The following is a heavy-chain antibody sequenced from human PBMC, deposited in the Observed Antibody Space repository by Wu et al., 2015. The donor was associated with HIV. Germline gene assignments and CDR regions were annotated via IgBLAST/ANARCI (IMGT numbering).Heavy chain of an antibody. CDR2: MNPNSGNT. CDR1: GYTFTSYD. D-gene: IGHD4-17*01. Sequence: QVQLVQSGAEVKKPGASVKVSCKASGYTFTSYDINWVRQATGQGLEWMGWMNPNSGNTGYAQKFQGRVTITRNTSISTAYMELSSLRSEDTAVYYCARWPTVAHRARDAFDIWGQGTMVTVSS. CDR3: ARWPTVAHRARDAFDI. J-gene: IGHJ3*02. V-gene: IGHV1-8*03.